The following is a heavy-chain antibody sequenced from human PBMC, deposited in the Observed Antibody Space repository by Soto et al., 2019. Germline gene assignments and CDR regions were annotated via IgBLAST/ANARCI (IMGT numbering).Heavy chain of an antibody. CDR1: GGTFSSYA. CDR2: IIPIFGTA. V-gene: IGHV1-69*13. D-gene: IGHD3-3*01. Sequence: SVKVSCKASGGTFSSYAISWVRQAPGQGLEWMGGIIPIFGTANYAQKFQGRVTITADESTSTAYMELSSLRSEDTAVYYCARVAGITIFGVVNSYFDYWGQGTLVTVSS. CDR3: ARVAGITIFGVVNSYFDY. J-gene: IGHJ4*02.